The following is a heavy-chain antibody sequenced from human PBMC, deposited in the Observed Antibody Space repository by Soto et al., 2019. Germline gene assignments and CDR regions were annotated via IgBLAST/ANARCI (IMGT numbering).Heavy chain of an antibody. Sequence: GGSLRLSCAASGFTFSSYGMHWVRQAPGKGLEWVAVKSYDGSNKYYADSVKGRFTISRDNSKNTLYLQMNSLRAEDTVVYYCAKDSNRARNYGDYVFWDYWGQGTLVTVSS. CDR1: GFTFSSYG. CDR2: KSYDGSNK. D-gene: IGHD4-17*01. V-gene: IGHV3-30*18. J-gene: IGHJ4*02. CDR3: AKDSNRARNYGDYVFWDY.